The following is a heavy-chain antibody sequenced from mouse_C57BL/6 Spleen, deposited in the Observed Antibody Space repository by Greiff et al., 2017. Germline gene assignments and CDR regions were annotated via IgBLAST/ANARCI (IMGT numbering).Heavy chain of an antibody. V-gene: IGHV1-66*01. D-gene: IGHD1-1*01. CDR3: ARGGTTVVATADYFDY. Sequence: VQLQQSGPELVKPGASVKISCKASGYSFTSYYIHWVKQRPGQGLEWIGWIYPGSGNTKYNEQFKGKATLTADTSSSTAYMQLSSLTSEDSAVYYCARGGTTVVATADYFDYWGQGTTLTVSS. CDR1: GYSFTSYY. CDR2: IYPGSGNT. J-gene: IGHJ2*01.